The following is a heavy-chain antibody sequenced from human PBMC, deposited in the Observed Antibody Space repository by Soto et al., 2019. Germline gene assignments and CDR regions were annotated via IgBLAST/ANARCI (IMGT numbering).Heavy chain of an antibody. Sequence: QVQLMQSGAEVKRPGSSVKVSCESSGDTFNSYVISWVRQAPGQGLEWMGGIIPIIRVTHYAQKFQGRVTISALSSTGTAYMELTNLGFEDTAFYYCARESLGAKGAAYWGQGTLVTVSS. D-gene: IGHD2-15*01. CDR1: GDTFNSYV. V-gene: IGHV1-69*17. CDR3: ARESLGAKGAAY. CDR2: IIPIIRVT. J-gene: IGHJ4*02.